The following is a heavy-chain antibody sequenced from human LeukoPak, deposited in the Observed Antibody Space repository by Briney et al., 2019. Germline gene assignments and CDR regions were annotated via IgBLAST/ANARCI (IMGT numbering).Heavy chain of an antibody. J-gene: IGHJ4*02. D-gene: IGHD3-9*01. CDR2: ISGSGGST. Sequence: GGSLRLSCAVSGFTLSNYGMSWVRQAPGKGLEWVSAISGSGGSTYYADSVKGRFTISRDNSKNTLYLQMNSLRAEDTAVYYCAKGKGYYDILTGQLSSQGVDFDYWGQGTLVTVSS. CDR1: GFTLSNYG. V-gene: IGHV3-23*01. CDR3: AKGKGYYDILTGQLSSQGVDFDY.